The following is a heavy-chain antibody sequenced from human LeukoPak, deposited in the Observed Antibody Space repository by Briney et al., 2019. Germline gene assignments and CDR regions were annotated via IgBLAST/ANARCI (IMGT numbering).Heavy chain of an antibody. J-gene: IGHJ3*02. V-gene: IGHV3-7*01. CDR1: GFTFDDYG. CDR2: IKQDGSEK. CDR3: ARDKEDAFDI. Sequence: PGGSLRLSCAASGFTFDDYGMSWVRQAPGKGLEWVANIKQDGSEKYYVDSVKGRFTISRDNAKNSLYLQMNSLRAEDTAVYYCARDKEDAFDIWGQGTMVTVSS.